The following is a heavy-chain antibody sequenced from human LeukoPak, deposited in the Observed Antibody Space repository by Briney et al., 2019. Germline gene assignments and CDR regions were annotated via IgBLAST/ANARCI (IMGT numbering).Heavy chain of an antibody. CDR1: VFAFSTYD. V-gene: IGHV3-48*03. D-gene: IGHD2-8*02. J-gene: IGHJ4*01. CDR3: ARQLGYCAAGTCYFDS. CDR2: LSSGRSP. Sequence: GGSLRLSCAASVFAFSTYDMVWVRQARGEGVEWISSLSSGRSPSYSDSLEGRLTMSSDNARNTLYLQMDNLRGEDTAMYYCARQLGYCAAGTCYFDSWGHGTQVTVSS.